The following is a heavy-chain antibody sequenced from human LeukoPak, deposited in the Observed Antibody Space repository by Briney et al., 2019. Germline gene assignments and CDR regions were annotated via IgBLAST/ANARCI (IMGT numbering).Heavy chain of an antibody. CDR2: ISASGGST. CDR3: AKALALRYFDWLLWFDY. Sequence: TGGSLRLSCAASGFTFNSYAMTWVRQAPGKGLEWVSGISASGGSTYYADSVKGRFNISRDNSKNTLYLQMNSLRAEDTAVYYCAKALALRYFDWLLWFDYWGQGTLVTVSS. CDR1: GFTFNSYA. D-gene: IGHD3-9*01. J-gene: IGHJ4*02. V-gene: IGHV3-23*01.